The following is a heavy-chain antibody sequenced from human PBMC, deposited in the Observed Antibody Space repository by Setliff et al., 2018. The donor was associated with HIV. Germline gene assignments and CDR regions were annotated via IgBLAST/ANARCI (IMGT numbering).Heavy chain of an antibody. J-gene: IGHJ5*02. CDR3: ARRLGYCSSTSCYEHWFDP. CDR2: INHSGST. CDR1: GGSFSGYY. Sequence: PSETLSLTCAVYGGSFSGYYWSWIRQPPGKGLEWIGEINHSGSTNYNPSLKSRVTISVDTSKNQFSLKLSSVTAADTAVYYCARRLGYCSSTSCYEHWFDPWGQGTLVTV. V-gene: IGHV4-34*01. D-gene: IGHD2-2*01.